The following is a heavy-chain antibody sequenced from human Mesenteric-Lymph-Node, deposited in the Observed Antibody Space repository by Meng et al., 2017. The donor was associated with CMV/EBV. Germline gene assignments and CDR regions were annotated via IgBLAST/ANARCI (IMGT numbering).Heavy chain of an antibody. CDR2: ISGSGGST. J-gene: IGHJ6*02. CDR3: ARDGRVNSSSANYYYYGMDV. V-gene: IGHV3-23*01. CDR1: GFTFSSYA. Sequence: GESLKISCAASGFTFSSYAMSWVRQAPGKGLEWVSAISGSGGSTYYADSVKGRFTISRDNAKNSLFLQMNSLRAEDTAVYYCARDGRVNSSSANYYYYGMDVWGQGTTVTVSS. D-gene: IGHD6-6*01.